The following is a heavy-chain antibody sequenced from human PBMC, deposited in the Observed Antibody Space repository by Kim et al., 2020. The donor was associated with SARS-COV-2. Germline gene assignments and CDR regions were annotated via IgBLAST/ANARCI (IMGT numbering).Heavy chain of an antibody. CDR2: IYYSGST. Sequence: SETLSLTCTVSGGSMSSYYWSWIRQPPGKGLEYIGYIYYSGSTNYNPSLKSRVTISVDTSKKQFSLKLSSMTAADTAVYYCARGPPHKGWSWNAAPATRIPGLDVWGPGTTGTVSS. D-gene: IGHD6-13*01. V-gene: IGHV4-59*01. J-gene: IGHJ6*02. CDR3: ARGPPHKGWSWNAAPATRIPGLDV. CDR1: GGSMSSYY.